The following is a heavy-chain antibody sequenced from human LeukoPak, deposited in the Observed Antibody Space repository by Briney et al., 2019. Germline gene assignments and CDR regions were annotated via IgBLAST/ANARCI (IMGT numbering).Heavy chain of an antibody. J-gene: IGHJ6*03. D-gene: IGHD2-21*01. V-gene: IGHV1-69*01. CDR3: ARGALFGYYYYYMDV. CDR2: IIPIFGTA. CDR1: GGTFSSYA. Sequence: SVKVSCKASGGTFSSYAVSWVRQAPGQGLEWMGGIIPIFGTANYAQKFQGRVTITADESTSTAYMELSSLRSEDTAVYYCARGALFGYYYYYMDVWGKGTTVTISS.